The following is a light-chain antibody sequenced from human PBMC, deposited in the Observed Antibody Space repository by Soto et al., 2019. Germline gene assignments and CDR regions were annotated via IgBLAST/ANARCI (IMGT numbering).Light chain of an antibody. Sequence: EIVMTQSLATLSVSPGERATLSCRASQSVSSNLAWYQQRPGQAPRLLIYGASTRATSIPARFSGSGSGTEFTLTISSLQSEDFAVYYCQQYNNWPRTFGQGTKVEVK. CDR3: QQYNNWPRT. J-gene: IGKJ1*01. V-gene: IGKV3-15*01. CDR2: GAS. CDR1: QSVSSN.